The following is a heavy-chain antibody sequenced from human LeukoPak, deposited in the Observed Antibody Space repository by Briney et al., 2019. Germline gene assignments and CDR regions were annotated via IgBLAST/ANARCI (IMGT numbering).Heavy chain of an antibody. D-gene: IGHD6-19*01. V-gene: IGHV4-59*08. J-gene: IGHJ5*02. Sequence: PSETLSLTCTVSGGSISSYYWSWIRQPPGKGLEWIGSIYHSGSTYYNPSLKSRVTTSVDTSENQFSLKLSSVTAADTAVYYCARHSSGSNWFDPWGQGTLVTVSS. CDR2: IYHSGST. CDR1: GGSISSYY. CDR3: ARHSSGSNWFDP.